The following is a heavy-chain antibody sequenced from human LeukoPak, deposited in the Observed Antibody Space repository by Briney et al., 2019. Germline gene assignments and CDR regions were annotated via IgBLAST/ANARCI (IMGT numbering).Heavy chain of an antibody. D-gene: IGHD6-19*01. J-gene: IGHJ4*02. CDR2: IYYSGST. CDR1: GGSISSYY. Sequence: SETLPLTCTVSGGSISSYYWSWIRQPPGKGLEWIGYIYYSGSTNYNPSLKSRVTISVDTSKNQFSLRLSSVTAADTAIYYCARAVSGRFDYWGQGTLVTVSS. CDR3: ARAVSGRFDY. V-gene: IGHV4-59*08.